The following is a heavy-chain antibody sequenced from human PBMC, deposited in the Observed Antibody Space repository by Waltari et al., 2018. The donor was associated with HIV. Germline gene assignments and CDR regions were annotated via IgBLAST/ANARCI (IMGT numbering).Heavy chain of an antibody. D-gene: IGHD1-7*01. V-gene: IGHV3-11*05. J-gene: IGHJ2*01. Sequence: QGQLVESGGGLVKPGGSLRLSCAASGFIFSNYYMTWIRLAPGKGLECGSYIGGYSAAPTNDAESVKGRVTISRDNSKNSVYLRVNSLGAEDTAVYYCVRQQYYNWNYPNRYCDLWGRGTQVTV. CDR2: IGGYSAAPT. CDR3: VRQQYYNWNYPNRYCDL. CDR1: GFIFSNYY.